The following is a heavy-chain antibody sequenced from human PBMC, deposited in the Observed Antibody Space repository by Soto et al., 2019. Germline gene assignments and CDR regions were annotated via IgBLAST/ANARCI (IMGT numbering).Heavy chain of an antibody. CDR2: IIPIFGTA. CDR1: GGTFSSYA. J-gene: IGHJ6*02. V-gene: IGHV1-69*12. CDR3: AKTIVLVPAAIYYYYGMDV. Sequence: QVQLVQSGAEVKKPGSSVKVSCKASGGTFSSYAISWVRQAPGQGLEWMGGIIPIFGTANYAQKFQGRVTITADEXXSXAXXELSSLRAEDTAVYYCAKTIVLVPAAIYYYYGMDVWGQGTTVTVSS. D-gene: IGHD2-2*01.